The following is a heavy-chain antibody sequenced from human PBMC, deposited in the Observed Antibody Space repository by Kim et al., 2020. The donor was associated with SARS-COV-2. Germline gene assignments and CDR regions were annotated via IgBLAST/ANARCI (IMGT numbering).Heavy chain of an antibody. D-gene: IGHD6-19*01. J-gene: IGHJ4*02. V-gene: IGHV1-3*01. CDR3: AREAWAGSFDY. Sequence: NTSYSQKFQGRFSMPRDTSATTAYLEVSGLISEDTAVYYCAREAWAGSFDYWGQGSLVTVSS. CDR2: NT.